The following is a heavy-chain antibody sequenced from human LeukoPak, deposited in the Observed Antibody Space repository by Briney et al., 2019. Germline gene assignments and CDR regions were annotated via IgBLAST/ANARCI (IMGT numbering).Heavy chain of an antibody. CDR3: ARGFRYDSSGYYYAD. V-gene: IGHV3-33*08. D-gene: IGHD3-22*01. CDR2: IWYDGSNK. J-gene: IGHJ4*02. CDR1: GFTFSSYG. Sequence: GGSLRLSCAASGFTFSSYGMHWVRQAPGKGLEWVAVIWYDGSNKYYADSVKGRFTISRDNSKNTLYLQMNSLRAEDTAVYYCARGFRYDSSGYYYADWGQGTLVTVSS.